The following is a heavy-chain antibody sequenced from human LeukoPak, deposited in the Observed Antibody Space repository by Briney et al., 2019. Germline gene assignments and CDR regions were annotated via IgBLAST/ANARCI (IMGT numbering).Heavy chain of an antibody. CDR1: GYTFSGTGWY. Sequence: DSVKVSCKASGYTFSGTGWYLYGRRKAPGQGLRGMGWIHPNNGDTAYAQKFEGRVAMTRDTSISTAYMELRRLRPDDTAVYFCARDGPAQMVDLDYWGQGTLVTVSS. CDR3: ARDGPAQMVDLDY. CDR2: IHPNNGDT. J-gene: IGHJ4*02. V-gene: IGHV1-2*02. D-gene: IGHD3-10*01.